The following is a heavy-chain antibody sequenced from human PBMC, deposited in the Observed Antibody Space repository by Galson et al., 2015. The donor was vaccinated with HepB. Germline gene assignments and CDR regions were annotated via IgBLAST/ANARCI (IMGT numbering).Heavy chain of an antibody. D-gene: IGHD3-16*01. CDR3: AREVGVWGGKKNAFDI. J-gene: IGHJ3*02. V-gene: IGHV3-48*01. Sequence: SLRLSCAASGFTFSSYSMNWVRQAPGKGLEWVSYISSSSSTIYYADSVKGRFTISRDNAKNSLYLQMNSLRAEDTAVYYCAREVGVWGGKKNAFDIWGQGTMVTVSS. CDR2: ISSSSSTI. CDR1: GFTFSSYS.